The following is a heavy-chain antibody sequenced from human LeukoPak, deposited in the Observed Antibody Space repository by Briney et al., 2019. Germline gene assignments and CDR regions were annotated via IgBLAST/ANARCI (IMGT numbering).Heavy chain of an antibody. CDR2: INLKSGGT. D-gene: IGHD3-16*01. CDR1: AYTFTGYY. CDR3: ARDNDSRDPPHFDY. V-gene: IGHV1-2*02. Sequence: GASVKVSCKASAYTFTGYYMHWVRQAPGQGLEWMGWINLKSGGTNYAQKFQGRVTMTRDTSISTAYMELSRLRSDDTAVYYCARDNDSRDPPHFDYWGQGTLVTVSS. J-gene: IGHJ4*02.